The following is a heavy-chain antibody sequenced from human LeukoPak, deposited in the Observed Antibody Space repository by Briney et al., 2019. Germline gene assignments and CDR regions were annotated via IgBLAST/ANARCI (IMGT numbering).Heavy chain of an antibody. CDR3: ARAGNGEHDY. CDR1: GGSFSGYY. CDR2: INHSGST. D-gene: IGHD1-14*01. Sequence: SETLSLTCAVYGGSFSGYYWSWIRQPPGKGLEWIGEINHSGSTNYNPSLKSRVTISVDTSKNQFSLKLSSVTAADTAVYYCARAGNGEHDYWGQGTLVTVSS. V-gene: IGHV4-34*01. J-gene: IGHJ4*02.